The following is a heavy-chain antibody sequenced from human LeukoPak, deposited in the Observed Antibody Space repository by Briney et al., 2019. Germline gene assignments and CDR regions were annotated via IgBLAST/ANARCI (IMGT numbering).Heavy chain of an antibody. Sequence: ASVTVSCKASGFTFTSSAMQWVRQARGQRLEWIGWIIVGSGNTNYAQTFQERVTITRDMSTSTAYMELSSLRSEDTAVYYCAAASEIVVVTADAFDIWGQGTMVTVSS. V-gene: IGHV1-58*02. D-gene: IGHD2-21*02. CDR1: GFTFTSSA. J-gene: IGHJ3*02. CDR3: AAASEIVVVTADAFDI. CDR2: IIVGSGNT.